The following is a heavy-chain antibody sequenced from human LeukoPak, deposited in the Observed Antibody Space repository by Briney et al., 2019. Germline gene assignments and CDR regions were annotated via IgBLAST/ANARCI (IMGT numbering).Heavy chain of an antibody. D-gene: IGHD5-18*01. CDR2: ITSDGGSA. J-gene: IGHJ4*02. CDR3: ARRHSGYGYDY. CDR1: GFTFSTSP. Sequence: GGSLSLSCSAPGFTFSTSPMHWVRQAPGKGLDCVSSITSDGGSAYYSDSVKGRFTISRDNSKNTLYLQMSSLRGEDTAVYYCARRHSGYGYDYWGQGTLVTVSS. V-gene: IGHV3-64D*09.